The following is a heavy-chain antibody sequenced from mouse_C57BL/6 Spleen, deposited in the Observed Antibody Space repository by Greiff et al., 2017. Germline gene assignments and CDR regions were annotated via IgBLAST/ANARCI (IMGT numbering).Heavy chain of an antibody. J-gene: IGHJ4*01. CDR2: IYPGDGDT. Sequence: VQLQQSGAELVKPGASVKISCKASGYAFSSYWMNWVKQRPGKGLEWLGQIYPGDGDTNYNGKLKGKATLTADKSCSTTYMQHSNLTSEKSAVYLCAREGYGSSYRDYAMDYWGQGTSVTVSS. CDR1: GYAFSSYW. CDR3: AREGYGSSYRDYAMDY. V-gene: IGHV1-80*01. D-gene: IGHD1-1*01.